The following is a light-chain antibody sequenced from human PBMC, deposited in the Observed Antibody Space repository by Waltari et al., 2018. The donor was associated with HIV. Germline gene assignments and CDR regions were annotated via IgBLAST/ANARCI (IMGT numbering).Light chain of an antibody. CDR3: QSYDSRLSGSVV. CDR1: NSNTGAGFA. Sequence: QSALTQPPSVSGAPGQSVTISCSGSNSNTGAGFAVHWYQQVPGTAPRLLIYDNNNRPSGVPDRFSGSKSGTSASLAINGLQSEDEADYYCQSYDSRLSGSVVFGGGTKVTVL. V-gene: IGLV1-40*01. CDR2: DNN. J-gene: IGLJ2*01.